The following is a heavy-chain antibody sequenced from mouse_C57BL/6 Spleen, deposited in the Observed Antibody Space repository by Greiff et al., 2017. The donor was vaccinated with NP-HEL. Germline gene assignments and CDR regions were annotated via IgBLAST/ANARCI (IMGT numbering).Heavy chain of an antibody. CDR1: GFTFSDYG. Sequence: EVKLVESGGGLVKPGGSLKLSCAASGFTFSDYGMHWVRQAPEKGLEWVAYISSGSSTIYYADTVKGRFTISRDNAKNTLFLQMTSLRAEDTAMYYCARKGNYGSSSYYYAMDYWGQGTSVTVSS. CDR2: ISSGSSTI. CDR3: ARKGNYGSSSYYYAMDY. V-gene: IGHV5-17*01. J-gene: IGHJ4*01. D-gene: IGHD1-1*01.